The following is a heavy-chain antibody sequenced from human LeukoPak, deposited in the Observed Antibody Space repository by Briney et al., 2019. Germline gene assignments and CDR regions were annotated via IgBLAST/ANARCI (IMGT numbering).Heavy chain of an antibody. CDR2: INHSGST. V-gene: IGHV4-34*01. CDR1: GGSFSGYY. J-gene: IGHJ4*02. D-gene: IGHD2-15*01. Sequence: SETLSLTCAVYGGSFSGYYWSWIRQPPGKGLEWIGEINHSGSTNYNPSLKSRVTISVDTSKNQFSLKLSSVTAADTAVYYCARGQGRTFDYWGKGTLVTVSS. CDR3: ARGQGRTFDY.